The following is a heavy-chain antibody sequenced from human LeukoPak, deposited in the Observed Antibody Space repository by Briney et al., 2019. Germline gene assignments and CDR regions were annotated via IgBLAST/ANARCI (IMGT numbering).Heavy chain of an antibody. CDR1: GGTFSSYA. CDR2: IIPIFGTA. D-gene: IGHD6-6*01. J-gene: IGHJ4*02. CDR3: ARSSIAARPVKPLDY. Sequence: SVKVSCKASGGTFSSYAISWVRQAPGQGLEWMGGIIPIFGTANYAQKFQGRVTITADESASTAYMELSSLRSEDMAVYYCARSSIAARPVKPLDYWGQGTLVTVSS. V-gene: IGHV1-69*13.